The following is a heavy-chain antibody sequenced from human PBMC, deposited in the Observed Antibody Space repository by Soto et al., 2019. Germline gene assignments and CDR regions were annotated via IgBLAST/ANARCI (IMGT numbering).Heavy chain of an antibody. CDR1: GGTFSSYA. CDR3: ARGVEYYDFWSGYPPPDYYYYGMDV. CDR2: IIPIFGTA. Sequence: SVKVSCKASGGTFSSYAISWVRQAPGQGLEWMGGIIPIFGTANYAQKFQGRVTITADESTSTAYMELSSLRSEDTAVYYCARGVEYYDFWSGYPPPDYYYYGMDVWSQGTTVTVSS. D-gene: IGHD3-3*01. J-gene: IGHJ6*02. V-gene: IGHV1-69*13.